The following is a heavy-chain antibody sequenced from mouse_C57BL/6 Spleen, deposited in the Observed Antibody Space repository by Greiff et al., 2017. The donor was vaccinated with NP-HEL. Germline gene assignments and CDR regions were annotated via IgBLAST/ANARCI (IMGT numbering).Heavy chain of an antibody. CDR1: GYTFTSYD. CDR3: ARREVYDGYSAWFAY. D-gene: IGHD2-3*01. J-gene: IGHJ3*01. Sequence: VQLQQSGPELVKPGASVKLSCKASGYTFTSYDINWVKQRPGQGLEWIGWIYPRDGSPKYNEKFKGKATLTVDTSSSTAYMELHSLTSEDSAVYFCARREVYDGYSAWFAYWGQGTLVTVSA. V-gene: IGHV1-85*01. CDR2: IYPRDGSP.